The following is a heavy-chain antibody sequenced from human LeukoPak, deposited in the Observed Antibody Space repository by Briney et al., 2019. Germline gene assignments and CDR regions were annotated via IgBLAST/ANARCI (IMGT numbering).Heavy chain of an antibody. J-gene: IGHJ4*02. V-gene: IGHV4-59*01. CDR2: MHPGGTT. CDR1: ADSMNNYY. D-gene: IGHD3-10*02. Sequence: SETLSLTCSVFADSMNNYYWTWIRQPPGKGLEWVGNMHPGGTTKFHPSLEGRVTMSIDTSNKRFSLRLCSVTAADTATYYCAKTGSLFGRFLDHWGPGALVIVSS. CDR3: AKTGSLFGRFLDH.